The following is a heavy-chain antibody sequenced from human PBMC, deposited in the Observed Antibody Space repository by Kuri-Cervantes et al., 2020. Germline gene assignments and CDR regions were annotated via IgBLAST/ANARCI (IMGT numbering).Heavy chain of an antibody. V-gene: IGHV3-30-3*01. J-gene: IGHJ6*02. CDR1: GFTFSSYA. CDR3: ARGIMITFGGVKAHYYGMDV. CDR2: ISYDGSNK. D-gene: IGHD3-16*01. Sequence: GGSLRLSCAASGFTFSSYAMHWVRQAPGKGLEWVAVISYDGSNKYYADSVKGRFTISRDNSKNTLYLQMNSLRAEDTAVYYCARGIMITFGGVKAHYYGMDVWGQGTTVTVSS.